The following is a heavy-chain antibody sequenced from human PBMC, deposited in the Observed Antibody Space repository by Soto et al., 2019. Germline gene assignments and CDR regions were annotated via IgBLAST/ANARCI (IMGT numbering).Heavy chain of an antibody. CDR3: AKAGVGATTRRYFDY. CDR2: ISGSGGST. V-gene: IGHV3-23*01. Sequence: GGSLRLSCAASGFTFSSYAMSWVRQAPGKGLEWVSAISGSGGSTYYADSVKGRFTISRDNSKNTLYLQMNSPRAEDTAVYYCAKAGVGATTRRYFDYWGQGTLVTVSS. CDR1: GFTFSSYA. D-gene: IGHD1-26*01. J-gene: IGHJ4*02.